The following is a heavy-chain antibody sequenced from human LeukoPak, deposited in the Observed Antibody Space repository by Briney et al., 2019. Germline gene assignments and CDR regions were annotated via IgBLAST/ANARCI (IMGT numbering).Heavy chain of an antibody. CDR2: IYYSGST. V-gene: IGHV4-59*01. D-gene: IGHD5-12*01. CDR3: ARGYSGYDHTFDY. Sequence: SETLSLTCTVSGGSISSYYWSWIRQPPGKGLEWIEYIYYSGSTNYNPSLESRVTISVDTSKNQFSLKLNSVTAADTAVYYCARGYSGYDHTFDYWGQGTLVTVSS. CDR1: GGSISSYY. J-gene: IGHJ4*02.